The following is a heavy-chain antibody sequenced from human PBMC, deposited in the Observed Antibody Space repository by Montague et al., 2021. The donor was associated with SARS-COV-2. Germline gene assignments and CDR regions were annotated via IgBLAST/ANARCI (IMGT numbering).Heavy chain of an antibody. Sequence: SETLSLTCTVSGGSVNSTNWCSWVRQPPGKGLEWIAEVYRTGGTMFNPSFRSRVTLSIDRSKNLFSLNLNSVTVADTAVYYCARTGAYDHFDYWGPGTLVIVSS. D-gene: IGHD5-12*01. CDR2: VYRTGGT. J-gene: IGHJ4*02. V-gene: IGHV4-4*02. CDR1: GGSVNSTNW. CDR3: ARTGAYDHFDY.